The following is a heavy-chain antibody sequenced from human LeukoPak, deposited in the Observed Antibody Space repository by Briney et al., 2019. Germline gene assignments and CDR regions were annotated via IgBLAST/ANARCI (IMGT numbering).Heavy chain of an antibody. CDR2: ISNSSSTI. Sequence: GGSLRLSCAASGFTFSSYSMNWVRQAPGKGLEWVSYISNSSSTIYYADSVKGRFTISRDNAKNSLYLQMNSLRAEDTAVYYCVVIAAMRTYFDYWGQGTLVTVSS. CDR1: GFTFSSYS. D-gene: IGHD2-15*01. CDR3: VVIAAMRTYFDY. V-gene: IGHV3-48*01. J-gene: IGHJ4*02.